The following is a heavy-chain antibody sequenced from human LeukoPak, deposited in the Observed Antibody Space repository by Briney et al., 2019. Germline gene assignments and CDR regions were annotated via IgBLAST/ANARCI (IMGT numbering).Heavy chain of an antibody. CDR3: AREGYSGTASDAFDI. D-gene: IGHD1-26*01. CDR2: IYYSGST. Sequence: SETLSLTYTVSGGSISSYYWSWIRQPPGKGLERIGYIYYSGSTNYNPSLKSRVTISVDTSKNQFSLKLSSVTAADTAVYYCAREGYSGTASDAFDIWGQGTMVTVSS. V-gene: IGHV4-59*01. J-gene: IGHJ3*02. CDR1: GGSISSYY.